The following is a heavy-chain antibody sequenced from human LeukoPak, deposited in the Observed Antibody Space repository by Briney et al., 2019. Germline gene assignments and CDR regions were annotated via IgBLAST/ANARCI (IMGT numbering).Heavy chain of an antibody. J-gene: IGHJ4*02. CDR2: IYTSGST. V-gene: IGHV4-4*07. CDR1: GGSISSYY. CDR3: ARDFTMVRGAVFDY. D-gene: IGHD3-10*01. Sequence: SETLSLTCTVSGGSISSYYWSWIRQPPGKGLEWIGRIYTSGSTNYNPSLKSRVTMSVDTSKNQFSLKLSSVTAADTAVYYCARDFTMVRGAVFDYWGQGTLVTVSS.